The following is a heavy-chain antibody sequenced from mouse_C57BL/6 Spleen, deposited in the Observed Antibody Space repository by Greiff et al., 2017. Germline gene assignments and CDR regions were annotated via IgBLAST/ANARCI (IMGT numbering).Heavy chain of an antibody. CDR1: GYTFTSYW. V-gene: IGHV1-69*01. CDR3: ARTLYSNYVWFAY. Sequence: QVQLQQPGAELVMPGASVKLSCKASGYTFTSYWMPWVKQRPGQGLEWIGEIDPTDCYTNYNQKFKGKSTMTVDKSSSTAYMQLSSLTSEDSAVYYCARTLYSNYVWFAYWGQGTLVTVSA. D-gene: IGHD2-5*01. CDR2: IDPTDCYT. J-gene: IGHJ3*01.